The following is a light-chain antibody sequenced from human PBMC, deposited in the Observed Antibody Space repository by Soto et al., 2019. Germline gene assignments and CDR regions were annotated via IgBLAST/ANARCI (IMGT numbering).Light chain of an antibody. V-gene: IGKV3-15*01. J-gene: IGKJ1*01. CDR3: PQYHNLWA. Sequence: IVMTQSAARLSVSPGERDTLXCRASQTICSNVAWYQQIPGQAPRLLIYRSSTRGPGITARFSGSGYGKEFILTISSLQSEDFTVYSCPQYHNLWAFGQGTKVDIK. CDR2: RSS. CDR1: QTICSN.